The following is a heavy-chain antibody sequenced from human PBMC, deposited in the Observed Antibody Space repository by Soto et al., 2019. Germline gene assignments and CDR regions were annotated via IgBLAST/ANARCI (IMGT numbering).Heavy chain of an antibody. J-gene: IGHJ4*02. CDR1: GFTFRSYE. Sequence: GGSLRLSCAASGFTFRSYEMNWVRQAPGKGLEWLSYISSSASTIYYADSVKGRFTISRDNAKNSLYLQMNSLRAEDTAVYYCARGRHYYDTSVYYPDYWGQGTLVTVSS. CDR2: ISSSASTI. CDR3: ARGRHYYDTSVYYPDY. V-gene: IGHV3-48*03. D-gene: IGHD3-22*01.